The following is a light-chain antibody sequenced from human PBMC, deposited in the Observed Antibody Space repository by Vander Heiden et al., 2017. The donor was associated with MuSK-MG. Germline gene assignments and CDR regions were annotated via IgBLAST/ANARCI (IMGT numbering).Light chain of an antibody. Sequence: QSVLTQLPSVSADPGPKVTMSCSGTSPNIGRNDVSWYQQVPGTAPKLLIFDNNKRPSGIPDRFSGSKSGTSATLAITGLRTGDEAHYFCGTWDTGLSASVVFGGGTRLTVL. CDR1: SPNIGRND. CDR3: GTWDTGLSASVV. J-gene: IGLJ2*01. CDR2: DNN. V-gene: IGLV1-51*01.